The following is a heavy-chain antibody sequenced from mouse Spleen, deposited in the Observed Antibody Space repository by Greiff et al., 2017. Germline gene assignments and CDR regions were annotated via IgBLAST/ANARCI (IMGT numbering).Heavy chain of an antibody. V-gene: IGHV5-17*01. CDR2: ISSGSSTI. D-gene: IGHD1-1*01. CDR1: GFTFSDYG. CDR3: ARGPIYYYDGSYPYFDY. J-gene: IGHJ2*01. Sequence: EVKVVESGGGLVKPGGSLKLSCAASGFTFSDYGMHWVRQAPEKGLEWVAYISSGSSTIYYADTVKGRFTISRDNAKNTLFLQMTSLRSEDTAMYYCARGPIYYYDGSYPYFDYWGQGTTLTVSS.